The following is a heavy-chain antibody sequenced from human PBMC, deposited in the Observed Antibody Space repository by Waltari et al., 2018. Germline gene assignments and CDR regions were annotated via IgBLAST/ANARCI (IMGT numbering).Heavy chain of an antibody. Sequence: QVQLGQSGPEVTKPRASVEVSCKTSGYTFTGCYLHCLRPGPAPGLEWMEWINPNRGGKNYAQKFQGRVTMTRDTSISTAYMELSRLRSDDTAVYYCARGCFWEPRRYFDYWGQGTMVTVSS. D-gene: IGHD1-26*01. CDR1: GYTFTGCY. J-gene: IGHJ4*02. CDR3: ARGCFWEPRRYFDY. CDR2: INPNRGGK. V-gene: IGHV1-2*02.